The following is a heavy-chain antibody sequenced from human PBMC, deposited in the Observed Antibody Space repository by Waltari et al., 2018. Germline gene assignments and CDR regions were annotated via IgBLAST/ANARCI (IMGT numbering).Heavy chain of an antibody. CDR3: ARERIRVFGMVTYNWFDP. CDR1: GYSISSGYY. CDR2: IFQSGST. J-gene: IGHJ5*02. D-gene: IGHD3-3*01. Sequence: QVQLQESGPVLVKPSETLSLTCAVSGYSISSGYYWGWIRRPPGKGLELIGSIFQSGSTYYNPSLKSRVTISIDTSKNQFSLKLSSVTAADTAVYYCARERIRVFGMVTYNWFDPWGQGTLVTVSS. V-gene: IGHV4-38-2*02.